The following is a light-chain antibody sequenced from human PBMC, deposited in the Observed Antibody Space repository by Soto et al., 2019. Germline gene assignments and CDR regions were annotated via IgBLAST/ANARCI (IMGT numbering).Light chain of an antibody. CDR1: QSVSSN. CDR2: DAS. V-gene: IGKV3-15*01. Sequence: IAVTQVSATQSACTGLTAALCCRASQSVSSNLARYQQKPGQTPRLLIYDASTRATGMPGRFSGSGSGTEFTLTISSLQSGDFAVYYCQQYKNVPWTCGQGTRWIS. J-gene: IGKJ1*01. CDR3: QQYKNVPWT.